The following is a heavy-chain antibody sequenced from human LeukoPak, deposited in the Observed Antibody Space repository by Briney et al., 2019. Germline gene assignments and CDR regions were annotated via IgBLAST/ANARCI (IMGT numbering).Heavy chain of an antibody. D-gene: IGHD3-9*01. CDR2: IGAGGTFT. CDR3: AKRVSTAYYYFDY. CDR1: GFTFSSYA. V-gene: IGHV3-23*01. J-gene: IGHJ4*02. Sequence: QPGGSLRLSCTASGFTFSSYAMNWVRQAPGKGLEWVSGIGAGGTFTYYADSVKGRFTIFRDNSRNTLYLQMNSLRAADTAVYSCAKRVSTAYYYFDYWGQGTLVTVSS.